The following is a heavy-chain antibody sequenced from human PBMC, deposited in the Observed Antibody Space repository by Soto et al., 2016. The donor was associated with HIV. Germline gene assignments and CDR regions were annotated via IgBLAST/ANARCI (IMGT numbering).Heavy chain of an antibody. J-gene: IGHJ2*01. CDR1: GFTFSSYG. CDR2: IWYDGSNK. CDR3: AKGAEYWYFDL. V-gene: IGHV3-30*18. Sequence: VQLVESGGGVVQPGRSLRLSCAASGFTFSSYGMHWVRQAPGKGLEWVAVIWYDGSNKYYADSVKGRFTISRDNSKNTLYLQMNSLRAEDTAMYYCAKGAEYWYFDLWGRGTLVTVSS.